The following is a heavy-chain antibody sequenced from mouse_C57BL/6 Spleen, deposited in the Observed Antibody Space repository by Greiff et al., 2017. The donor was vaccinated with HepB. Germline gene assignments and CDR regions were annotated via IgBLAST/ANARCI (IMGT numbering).Heavy chain of an antibody. J-gene: IGHJ2*01. CDR3: ARGGGYYGSSPWYLDY. CDR1: GYTFTSYW. D-gene: IGHD1-1*01. CDR2: IYPGSGST. Sequence: QVQLQQPGAELVKPGASVKMSCKASGYTFTSYWITWVKQRPGQGLEWIGDIYPGSGSTNYNEKFKSKATLTVDTSSSTADMQLSSLTSEDSAVYYCARGGGYYGSSPWYLDYWGQGTTLTVSS. V-gene: IGHV1-55*01.